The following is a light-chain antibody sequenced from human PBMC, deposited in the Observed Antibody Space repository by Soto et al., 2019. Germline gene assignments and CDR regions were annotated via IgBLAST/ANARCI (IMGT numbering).Light chain of an antibody. CDR1: TSDVGGYNY. CDR2: GVS. V-gene: IGLV2-14*03. CDR3: SSYTASTTL. J-gene: IGLJ2*01. Sequence: QSALTQPASVSGSPGQSIAIFCSGSTSDVGGYNYVSWYQQYPGKAPKLILYGVSDRPSGVSDRFSGSKSGNTASLIISGLQAEDEAHYYCSSYTASTTLFGGGTKVTVL.